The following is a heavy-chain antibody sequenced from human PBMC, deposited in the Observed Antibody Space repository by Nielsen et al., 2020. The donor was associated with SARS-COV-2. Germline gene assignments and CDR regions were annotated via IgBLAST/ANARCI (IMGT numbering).Heavy chain of an antibody. Sequence: SETLSLTCTVSGGSISSGGYYWSWIRQHPGKGLEWIGYIYYSGSTYYNPSLKSRVTISVDTSKNQFSLKLSSVTAADTAVYYCARHVGYDYVWGSYRPADYFDYWGQGTLVTVSS. J-gene: IGHJ4*02. CDR1: GGSISSGGYY. D-gene: IGHD3-16*02. V-gene: IGHV4-39*01. CDR2: IYYSGST. CDR3: ARHVGYDYVWGSYRPADYFDY.